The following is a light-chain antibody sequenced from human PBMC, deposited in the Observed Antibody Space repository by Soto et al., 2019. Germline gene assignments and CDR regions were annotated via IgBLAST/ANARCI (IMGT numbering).Light chain of an antibody. J-gene: IGKJ4*01. V-gene: IGKV3-15*01. Sequence: EIMLTQSPATLSVSPGERVTFSCRASQTISNNLAWYQHRPGQAPRLLISYASTGATGVPVRFSGSGSRAEFTLTINSLQSEDVGIYYCQQFYRWPVTFGGGTKVEIK. CDR3: QQFYRWPVT. CDR2: YAS. CDR1: QTISNN.